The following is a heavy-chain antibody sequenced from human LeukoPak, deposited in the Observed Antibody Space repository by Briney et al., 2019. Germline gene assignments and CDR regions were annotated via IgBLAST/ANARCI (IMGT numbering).Heavy chain of an antibody. Sequence: GGSLRLSCAGSGFNSISYAMSWVRQAPGKGLELVSGISADGGRTYYADSVKGRFTISRDDSKNTLYLQMNSLRAEDTAMYYCVKDSLSGWSFDYWGQGTLVTVSS. J-gene: IGHJ4*02. CDR1: GFNSISYA. D-gene: IGHD6-19*01. CDR3: VKDSLSGWSFDY. CDR2: ISADGGRT. V-gene: IGHV3-23*01.